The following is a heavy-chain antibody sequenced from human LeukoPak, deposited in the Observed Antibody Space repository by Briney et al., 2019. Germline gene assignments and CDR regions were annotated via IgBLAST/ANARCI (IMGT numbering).Heavy chain of an antibody. J-gene: IGHJ4*02. CDR3: ARLFGGYYDSSGYPDY. CDR1: GFTFSDYY. Sequence: GGSLRLSCAASGFTFSDYYMSWIRQAPGKGLEWVSSISSSSSYIYYADSVKGRFTISRDNAKNSLYLQMNSLRAEDTAVYYCARLFGGYYDSSGYPDYWGQGTLVTVSS. V-gene: IGHV3-11*06. CDR2: ISSSSSYI. D-gene: IGHD3-22*01.